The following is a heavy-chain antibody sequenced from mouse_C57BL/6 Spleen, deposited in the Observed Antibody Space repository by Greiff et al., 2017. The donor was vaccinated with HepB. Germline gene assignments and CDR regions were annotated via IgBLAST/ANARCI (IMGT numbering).Heavy chain of an antibody. CDR1: GFTFSSYA. D-gene: IGHD1-1*01. Sequence: EVKVVESGGGLVKPGGSLKLSCAASGFTFSSYAMSWVRQTPEKRLEWVATISDGGSYTYYPDNVKGRLTISRDNAKNNLYLQMSHLKSEDTAMYYCAREGTYGSSYGWFAYWGQGTLVTVSA. J-gene: IGHJ3*01. CDR3: AREGTYGSSYGWFAY. V-gene: IGHV5-4*01. CDR2: ISDGGSYT.